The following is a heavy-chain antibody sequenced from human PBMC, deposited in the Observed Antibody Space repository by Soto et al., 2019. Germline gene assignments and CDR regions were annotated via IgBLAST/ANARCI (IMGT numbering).Heavy chain of an antibody. J-gene: IGHJ6*02. CDR3: ARELLAWFGENNPYYYYYYGMDV. CDR1: GFTFSSYA. Sequence: PGGSLRLSCAASGFTFSSYAMSWVRQAPGKGLEWVSAISGSGGSTDYADSVKGRFTISRDNSKNSLYLQMNSLGAEDTAVYYCARELLAWFGENNPYYYYYYGMDVWGQGTTVTVSS. V-gene: IGHV3-23*01. D-gene: IGHD3-10*01. CDR2: ISGSGGST.